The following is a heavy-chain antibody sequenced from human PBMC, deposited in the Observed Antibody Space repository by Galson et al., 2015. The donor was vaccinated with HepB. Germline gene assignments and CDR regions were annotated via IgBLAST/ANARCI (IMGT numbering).Heavy chain of an antibody. D-gene: IGHD6-13*01. CDR3: ARIRMVQQLVLFDY. Sequence: PALVKPTQTLTLTCTFSGFSLSTSGMCVSWIRQPPGKALEWLALIDWDDDKYYSTSLKTRLTISKDTSKNQVVLTMTNMDPVDTATYYCARIRMVQQLVLFDYWGQGTLVTVSS. CDR2: IDWDDDK. CDR1: GFSLSTSGMC. J-gene: IGHJ4*02. V-gene: IGHV2-70*01.